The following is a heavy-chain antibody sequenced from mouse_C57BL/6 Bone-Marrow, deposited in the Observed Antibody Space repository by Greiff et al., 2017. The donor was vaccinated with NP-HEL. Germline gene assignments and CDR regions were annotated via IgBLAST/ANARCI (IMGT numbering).Heavy chain of an antibody. V-gene: IGHV5-17*01. CDR3: ARPGDYAVYYAMDY. Sequence: EVKLVESGGGLVKPGGSLKLSCAASGFTFSDYGMHWVRQAPEKGLEWVAYISSGSSTIYYADTVKGRFTISRDNAKNTLFLQMTSLRSEDTAMYYCARPGDYAVYYAMDYWGQGTSVTVSS. D-gene: IGHD2-4*01. J-gene: IGHJ4*01. CDR1: GFTFSDYG. CDR2: ISSGSSTI.